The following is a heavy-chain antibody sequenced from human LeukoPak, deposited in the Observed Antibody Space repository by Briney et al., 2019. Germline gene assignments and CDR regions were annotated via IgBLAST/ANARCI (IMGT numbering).Heavy chain of an antibody. V-gene: IGHV3-9*01. CDR3: AKDREWLSNWLDP. D-gene: IGHD3-3*01. CDR2: ISWDSGTI. J-gene: IGHJ5*02. CDR1: GFTFDDYS. Sequence: GRSLRLSCAASGFTFDDYSMHWVRQAPGKGLEWVSGISWDSGTIDYADSVKGRFTISRDNAKNSLFLQMNSLRAEDTAVYYCAKDREWLSNWLDPWGQGTLVTVSS.